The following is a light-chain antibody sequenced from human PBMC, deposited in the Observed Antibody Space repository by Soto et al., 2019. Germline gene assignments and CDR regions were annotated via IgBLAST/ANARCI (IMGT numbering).Light chain of an antibody. CDR3: QQYNSWPPIT. V-gene: IGKV1-5*03. CDR1: QSIRSW. Sequence: DIQMTQSPTTLSASVGDRVTLSCRASQSIRSWLAWYQQKPGQAPNLVVYKAASLKSGVPSRFISSGSGTAFTLPVSSLQPEDFAVYYCQQYNSWPPITFGQGTRLEIK. CDR2: KAA. J-gene: IGKJ5*01.